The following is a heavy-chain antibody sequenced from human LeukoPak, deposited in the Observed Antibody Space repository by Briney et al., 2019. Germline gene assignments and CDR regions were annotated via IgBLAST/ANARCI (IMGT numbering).Heavy chain of an antibody. CDR1: GGSISNSSYY. D-gene: IGHD5-24*01. J-gene: IGHJ4*02. CDR2: MYYSGST. CDR3: ARHGRMGTINPSY. Sequence: SETLSLTCTVPGGSISNSSYYWGWIRQPPGKGLEWIGSMYYSGSTYYNPSLKSRATISVDTSKNQFSLKLSSVTAADTAVYYCARHGRMGTINPSYWGQGTLVTVSS. V-gene: IGHV4-39*01.